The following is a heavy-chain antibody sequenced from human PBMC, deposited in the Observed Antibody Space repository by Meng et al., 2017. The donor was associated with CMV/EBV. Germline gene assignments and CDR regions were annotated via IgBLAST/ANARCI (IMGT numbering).Heavy chain of an antibody. CDR3: ARGGAANYYYYGMDV. Sequence: NLSLTCAVYGGSFSGYYWSWIRQPPGKGLEWIGEINHSGSTNYNPSLKSRVTISVDTSKNQFSLKLSSVTAADTAVYYCARGGAANYYYYGMDVWGQGTTVTVSS. J-gene: IGHJ6*02. V-gene: IGHV4-34*01. D-gene: IGHD2-15*01. CDR2: INHSGST. CDR1: GGSFSGYY.